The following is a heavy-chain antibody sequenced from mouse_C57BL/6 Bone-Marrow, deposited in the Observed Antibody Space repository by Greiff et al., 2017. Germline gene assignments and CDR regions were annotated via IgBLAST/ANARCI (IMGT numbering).Heavy chain of an antibody. D-gene: IGHD2-3*01. CDR2: INPSIGYT. CDR1: GYTFTSYW. V-gene: IGHV1-7*01. J-gene: IGHJ4*01. CDR3: ASELDGYYAMDY. Sequence: VQLVESGAELAKPGASVKLSCKASGYTFTSYWMHWVKQRPGQGLEGIGYINPSIGYTKYNQKFKDKVTLTADKSSSTAYMQLSSLTYEDSAVYYCASELDGYYAMDYWGQGTSVTVSS.